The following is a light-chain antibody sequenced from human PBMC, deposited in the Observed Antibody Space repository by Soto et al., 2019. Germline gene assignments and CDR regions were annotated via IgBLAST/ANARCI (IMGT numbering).Light chain of an antibody. CDR2: EVT. J-gene: IGLJ2*01. CDR1: SSDVGGYNY. Sequence: QSALTQPRSVSGSPGQSVTISCTGTSSDVGGYNYVSWYQQYPGKAPKLMIYEVTHRPSGVSSRFSGSRSANTASLTISGLQAEDEADYYCSSYTTNNTPVFGGGTKLTVL. CDR3: SSYTTNNTPV. V-gene: IGLV2-14*01.